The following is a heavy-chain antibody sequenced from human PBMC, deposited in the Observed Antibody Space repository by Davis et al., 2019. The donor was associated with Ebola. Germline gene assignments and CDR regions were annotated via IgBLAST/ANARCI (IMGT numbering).Heavy chain of an antibody. Sequence: SQTLSLTCAISGDSVSSNSAAWNWIRQSPSRGLEWLGRTYYRSKRYNDYAVSVKSRITINPDTSKNQFSLQLNSVTPEDTAVYYCARVDLWSGYFVSNWFDPWGQGTLVTVSS. CDR1: GDSVSSNSAA. D-gene: IGHD3-3*01. J-gene: IGHJ5*02. CDR2: TYYRSKRYN. V-gene: IGHV6-1*01. CDR3: ARVDLWSGYFVSNWFDP.